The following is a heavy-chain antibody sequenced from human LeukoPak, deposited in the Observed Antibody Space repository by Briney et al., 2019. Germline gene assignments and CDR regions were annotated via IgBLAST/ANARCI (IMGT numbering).Heavy chain of an antibody. CDR1: GFTFSSYG. CDR3: AKDSRDGFLPDY. J-gene: IGHJ4*02. D-gene: IGHD5-24*01. Sequence: GGSLRLSCAASGFTFSSYGMHWVRQAPGKGLEWVAVISYDGSNKYYADSVKGRFTTSRDNSKNTLYLQMSSLRAEDTAVYYCAKDSRDGFLPDYWGQGTLVTVSS. V-gene: IGHV3-30*18. CDR2: ISYDGSNK.